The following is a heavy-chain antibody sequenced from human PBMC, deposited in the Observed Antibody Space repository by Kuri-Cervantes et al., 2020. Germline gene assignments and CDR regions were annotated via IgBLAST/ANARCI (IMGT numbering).Heavy chain of an antibody. V-gene: IGHV1-46*01. D-gene: IGHD2-15*01. CDR1: GYTFTSYY. Sequence: ASVKVSCKASGYTFTSYYMHWVRQAPGQGLEWMGIINPSGGSTSYAQKFQGRVTMTRDTSTSTVYMELSSLRSEDTAVYYCARVRYAPDRPKCSGGSCYYTYYHGMDVWGQGTAVTAP. CDR3: ARVRYAPDRPKCSGGSCYYTYYHGMDV. CDR2: INPSGGST. J-gene: IGHJ6*02.